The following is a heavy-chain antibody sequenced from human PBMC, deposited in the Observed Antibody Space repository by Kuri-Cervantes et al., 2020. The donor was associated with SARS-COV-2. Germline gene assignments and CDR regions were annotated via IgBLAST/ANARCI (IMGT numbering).Heavy chain of an antibody. Sequence: LRLSCTVSGGSISSGDYYWSWIRQPPGKGLEWIGYIYYSGSTYYNPSLKSRVTISVDTSKNQFSLKLSSVTAADTAVYYCARHLEEHTIFGVVIIPGPFDYWGQGTLVTVSS. CDR1: GGSISSGDYY. D-gene: IGHD3-3*01. CDR3: ARHLEEHTIFGVVIIPGPFDY. V-gene: IGHV4-30-4*08. CDR2: IYYSGST. J-gene: IGHJ4*02.